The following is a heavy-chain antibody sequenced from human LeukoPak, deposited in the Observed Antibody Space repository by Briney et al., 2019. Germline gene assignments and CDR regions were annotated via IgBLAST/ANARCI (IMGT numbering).Heavy chain of an antibody. Sequence: SQTLSLTCTVSGGSISSGGYYWSWIRKHPGKGLEWIGYIYYSGSTYYNPSLKSRVTISVDTSKNQFSLKLSSVTAADTAVYYCARDLWFGEWNGMDVWGQGTTVTVSS. V-gene: IGHV4-31*03. D-gene: IGHD3-10*01. CDR2: IYYSGST. J-gene: IGHJ6*02. CDR1: GGSISSGGYY. CDR3: ARDLWFGEWNGMDV.